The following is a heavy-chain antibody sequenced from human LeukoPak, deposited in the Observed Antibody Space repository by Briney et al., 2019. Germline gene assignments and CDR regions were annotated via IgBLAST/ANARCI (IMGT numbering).Heavy chain of an antibody. D-gene: IGHD6-6*01. J-gene: IGHJ4*02. CDR1: GFTFSSYW. V-gene: IGHV3-7*01. Sequence: GGSLRLSCAASGFTFSSYWMSWVRQAPGKGLEWVANIKQDGSEKYYVDSVKGRFTISRDNAKNSLYLQMNSLRAEDTAVYYCARWGSYSSSSGGTDYWGQGTLVTVSS. CDR2: IKQDGSEK. CDR3: ARWGSYSSSSGGTDY.